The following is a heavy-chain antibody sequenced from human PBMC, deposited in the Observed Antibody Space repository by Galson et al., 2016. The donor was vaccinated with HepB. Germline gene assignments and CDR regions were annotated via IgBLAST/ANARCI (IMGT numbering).Heavy chain of an antibody. D-gene: IGHD5-24*01. CDR2: IHFSGST. CDR1: GDSVSIGTYY. J-gene: IGHJ4*02. CDR3: ARGKDEYKLGNY. Sequence: LSLTCTVSGDSVSIGTYYWSWIRQPPGKGLEWIGCIHFSGSTHYNPSLTSRVSMSVDTSKNQFSLRLSSVTAADTAVYYCARGKDEYKLGNYWGQGTLVTVSS. V-gene: IGHV4-61*01.